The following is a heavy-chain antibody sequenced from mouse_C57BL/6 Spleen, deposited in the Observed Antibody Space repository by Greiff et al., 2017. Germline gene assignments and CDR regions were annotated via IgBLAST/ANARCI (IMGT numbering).Heavy chain of an antibody. J-gene: IGHJ1*03. CDR1: GYTFTSYW. D-gene: IGHD4-1*01. Sequence: EVQLQQSGTVLARPGASVKMSYKTSGYTFTSYWMHWVKQRPGQGLEWIGAIYPGNSDTSYNQKFKGKAKLTAVTSASTAYMELSSLTNEDSAVYYCTRHWDWYFDVWGTGTTVTVSS. V-gene: IGHV1-5*01. CDR3: TRHWDWYFDV. CDR2: IYPGNSDT.